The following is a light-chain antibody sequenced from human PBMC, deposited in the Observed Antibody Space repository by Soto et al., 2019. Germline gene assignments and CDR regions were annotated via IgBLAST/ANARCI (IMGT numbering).Light chain of an antibody. CDR1: QTILYSSNNKNY. V-gene: IGKV4-1*01. CDR3: QQYYSSPYT. CDR2: WAS. Sequence: DIVMTQSPDSLAVSLGERATINCKSSQTILYSSNNKNYLAWYQQKPGQPPRLLIYWASTRESGVPDRFSGSGSGTEFTLTISSLQAEDVALYYCQQYYSSPYTFGQGTKLEI. J-gene: IGKJ2*01.